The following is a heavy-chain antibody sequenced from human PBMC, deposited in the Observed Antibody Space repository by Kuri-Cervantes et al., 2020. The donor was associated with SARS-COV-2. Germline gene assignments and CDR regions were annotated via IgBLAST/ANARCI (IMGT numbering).Heavy chain of an antibody. D-gene: IGHD5-24*01. J-gene: IGHJ4*02. Sequence: GGSLRLSCAASGFTFSDYYMSWIRQAPGKGLEWVSYISSSGSTIYYADSVKGRFTISRDNAKNSLHLQMNSLRAEDTAVYYCARARMAGPFDYWGQGTLVTVSS. CDR3: ARARMAGPFDY. V-gene: IGHV3-11*01. CDR2: ISSSGSTI. CDR1: GFTFSDYY.